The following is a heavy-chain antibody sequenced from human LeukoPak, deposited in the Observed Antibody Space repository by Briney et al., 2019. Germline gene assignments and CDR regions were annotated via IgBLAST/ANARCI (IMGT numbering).Heavy chain of an antibody. D-gene: IGHD2-15*01. Sequence: PSETLSLTCTVSGGSISSSSYYWGWIRQPPGKGLEWIGSIYYSGSTYYNPSLRSRVTTSVDTSKNQFSLKLSSVTAADTAVYYCARVVVVVTTWVFPYFDYWGQGTLVTVSS. J-gene: IGHJ4*02. V-gene: IGHV4-39*01. CDR1: GGSISSSSYY. CDR3: ARVVVVVTTWVFPYFDY. CDR2: IYYSGST.